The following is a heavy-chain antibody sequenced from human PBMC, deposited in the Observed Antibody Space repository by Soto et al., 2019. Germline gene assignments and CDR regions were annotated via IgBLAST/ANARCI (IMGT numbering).Heavy chain of an antibody. CDR3: VPYWDWYFDL. CDR1: GDSVSSADYY. D-gene: IGHD2-8*02. V-gene: IGHV4-30-4*01. CDR2: IYYSGNT. J-gene: IGHJ2*01. Sequence: QVQLQESGPGLVKPSQTLSLTCTVSGDSVSSADYYWSWIRQSPGKGLEWIGYIYYSGNTYYNPSLEMRATISLDTSKNQFSLDLNSVTAADTAGYYCVPYWDWYFDLWGRGTLVTVSS.